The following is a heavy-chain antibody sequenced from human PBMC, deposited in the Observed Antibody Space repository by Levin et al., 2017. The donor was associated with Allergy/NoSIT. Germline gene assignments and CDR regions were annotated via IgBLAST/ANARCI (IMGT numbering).Heavy chain of an antibody. J-gene: IGHJ4*02. CDR1: GFSLTTSGVG. Sequence: GSGPTLVKPTQTLTLTCTFSGFSLTTSGVGVGWIRQPPGKALEWLALIYWDDDKRYSPSLKSRLTITKDTSKNQVVLTMTNLDPVDTGTYFCALSTRYNYGYGNFDSWGQGTLVTVSS. CDR2: IYWDDDK. D-gene: IGHD5-18*01. CDR3: ALSTRYNYGYGNFDS. V-gene: IGHV2-5*02.